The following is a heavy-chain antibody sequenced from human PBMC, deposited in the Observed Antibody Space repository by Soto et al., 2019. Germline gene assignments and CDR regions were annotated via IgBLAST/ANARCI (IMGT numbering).Heavy chain of an antibody. D-gene: IGHD3-22*01. CDR1: GFTFSSYS. V-gene: IGHV3-21*01. CDR2: TSSSSSYI. J-gene: IGHJ4*02. CDR3: ARDLSDYDSSGFGPY. Sequence: WSLRLSCAASGFTFSSYSMNWVRQAPGKGLEWVSSTSSSSSYIYYADSVKGRFTISRDNAKNSLYLQMNSLRAEDTAVYYCARDLSDYDSSGFGPYWGQGTLVTVS.